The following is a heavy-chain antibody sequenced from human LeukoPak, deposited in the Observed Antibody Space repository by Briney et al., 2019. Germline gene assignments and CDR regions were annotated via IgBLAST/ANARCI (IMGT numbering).Heavy chain of an antibody. J-gene: IGHJ4*02. V-gene: IGHV4-34*09. CDR1: GGSFSGYY. CDR2: INHSGST. CDR3: ARDRGDYGGDPGNFDY. Sequence: SETLSLTCAVYGGSFSGYYWSWIRQPPGKGLEWIGEINHSGSTYYNPSLKSRLSISVGASKNQFSLRLNSVTAADTAVYYCARDRGDYGGDPGNFDYWGQGTLVTVSS. D-gene: IGHD4-23*01.